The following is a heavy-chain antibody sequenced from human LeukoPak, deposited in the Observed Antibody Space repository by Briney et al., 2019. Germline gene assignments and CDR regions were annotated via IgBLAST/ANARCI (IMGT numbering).Heavy chain of an antibody. V-gene: IGHV4-34*01. J-gene: IGHJ6*03. CDR1: VGSFSGYY. CDR2: INHSGST. CDR3: ARGYYGSGSHCCHMDV. D-gene: IGHD3-10*01. Sequence: PSETLSLTCAVYVGSFSGYYWSWIRQPPGKGLEWIGEINHSGSTNYNSSLNSRVTISVDSSKNQFSPKLSSVTAADTAVYYCARGYYGSGSHCCHMDVWGKGTTITVS.